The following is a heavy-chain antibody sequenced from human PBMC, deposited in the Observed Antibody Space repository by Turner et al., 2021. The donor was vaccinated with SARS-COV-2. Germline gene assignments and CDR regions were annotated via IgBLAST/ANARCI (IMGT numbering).Heavy chain of an antibody. CDR1: GGSISSNYN. J-gene: IGHJ4*02. CDR2: IYYSGTT. Sequence: QLQLQESGPGLVKSSETLSLTCTVSGGSISSNYNWGWIRQPPGKRLEWIGSIYYSGTTYYNPSLRSRVTISVDTSKNQFSLKMSSVTAAETAVYYCASQASSFWYYYFDSWGQGTLVTVSS. V-gene: IGHV4-39*01. D-gene: IGHD6-13*01. CDR3: ASQASSFWYYYFDS.